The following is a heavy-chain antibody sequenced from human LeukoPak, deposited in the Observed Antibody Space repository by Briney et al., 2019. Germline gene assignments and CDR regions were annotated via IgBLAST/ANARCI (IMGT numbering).Heavy chain of an antibody. CDR3: ARETSGYDAFDI. D-gene: IGHD5-12*01. CDR1: GYSISSGYY. Sequence: SETLSLTCTVSGYSISSGYYWGWIRQPPGKGLEWIGSIYHSGSTYYNPSLKSRVTISVDTSKNQFSLKLSSVTVADTAVYYCARETSGYDAFDIWSQGTMVTVSS. V-gene: IGHV4-38-2*02. CDR2: IYHSGST. J-gene: IGHJ3*02.